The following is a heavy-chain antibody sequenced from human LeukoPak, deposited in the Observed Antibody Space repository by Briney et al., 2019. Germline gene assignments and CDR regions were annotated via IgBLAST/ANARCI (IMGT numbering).Heavy chain of an antibody. J-gene: IGHJ4*02. CDR1: GFTFSSYW. Sequence: PGGSLRLSCAASGFTFSSYWMSWVRQAPGKGLEWVANIKQDGSEKYYVDSVKGRFTNSRDNVENSMFLQMNSLSAEDTAVYYCVRDGRSGWHFDYWGQGALVTVSS. CDR2: IKQDGSEK. CDR3: VRDGRSGWHFDY. V-gene: IGHV3-7*01. D-gene: IGHD6-19*01.